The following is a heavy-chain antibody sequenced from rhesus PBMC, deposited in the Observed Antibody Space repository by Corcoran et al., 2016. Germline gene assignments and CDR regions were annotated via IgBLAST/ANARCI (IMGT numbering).Heavy chain of an antibody. CDR2: IRSAGST. V-gene: IGHV4-160*01. J-gene: IGHJ6*01. CDR3: AREDYNFWTGYYLYGLDS. CDR1: GGSISSNY. Sequence: QVQLQQWGEGLVKPSETLSLTCAVYGGSISSNYWSWIRQPQGKGLEWIGRIRSAGSTTSTPPLKSRVTISIDTSKNQFSLSLSSVTAADTAVYYCAREDYNFWTGYYLYGLDSWGQGVVVTVSS. D-gene: IGHD3-3*01.